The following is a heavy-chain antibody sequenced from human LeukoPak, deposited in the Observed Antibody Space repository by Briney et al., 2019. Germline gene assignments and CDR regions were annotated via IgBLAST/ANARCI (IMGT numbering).Heavy chain of an antibody. CDR3: AYSDHFDT. Sequence: GGSLRLSCAASGFTFSTYEMNWVRQAPGKGLEWVSYIGSSGSTIYYAGSVKGRFTVSRDNAKNSLYLQMNSLRAEDTAFYYCAYSDHFDTWGQGTLVTVSS. CDR1: GFTFSTYE. V-gene: IGHV3-48*03. J-gene: IGHJ4*02. D-gene: IGHD4-17*01. CDR2: IGSSGSTI.